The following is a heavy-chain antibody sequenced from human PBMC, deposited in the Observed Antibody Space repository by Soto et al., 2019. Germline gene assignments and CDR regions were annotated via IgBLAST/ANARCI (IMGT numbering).Heavy chain of an antibody. V-gene: IGHV3-48*02. J-gene: IGHJ6*02. CDR2: ISRSSTGI. Sequence: EVQLVESGGGLVQPGGSLRLSCAASGFTFSLYSMSWVRQAPGKGLEWVSYISRSSTGIHYADSVKGRFTISRDDATNAMHLQLNSLRDGDTAVYYCARAVTWGLDVWGQGTTVSISS. CDR1: GFTFSLYS. CDR3: ARAVTWGLDV. D-gene: IGHD3-10*01.